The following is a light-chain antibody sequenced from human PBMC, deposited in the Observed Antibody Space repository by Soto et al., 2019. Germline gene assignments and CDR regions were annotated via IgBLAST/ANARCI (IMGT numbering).Light chain of an antibody. CDR3: QHFNSCPRR. CDR1: QGISTY. Sequence: QLTQSPSSLSASVEDRVTIACRASQGISTYLAWYHQKPEKAPKLLIYAASTLQSGVPSRFSGSGSGTDFALTISSLQPEDFAPYYCQHFNSCPRRFGRGVKGDI. V-gene: IGKV1-9*01. J-gene: IGKJ1*01. CDR2: AAS.